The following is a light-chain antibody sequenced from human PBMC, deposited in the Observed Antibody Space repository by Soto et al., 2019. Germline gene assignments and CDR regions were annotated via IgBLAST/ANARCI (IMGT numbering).Light chain of an antibody. J-gene: IGKJ4*01. Sequence: DIQMTQSPSTLSASVGDRVVITCRASQSITTWLAWYQQKPAKAPKLLIYDASSLESGVPSRFSGSGSGTEFTLTISSLQPEDFATYYCQQLERYPSTFGGGTKVDIK. CDR1: QSITTW. V-gene: IGKV1-5*01. CDR3: QQLERYPST. CDR2: DAS.